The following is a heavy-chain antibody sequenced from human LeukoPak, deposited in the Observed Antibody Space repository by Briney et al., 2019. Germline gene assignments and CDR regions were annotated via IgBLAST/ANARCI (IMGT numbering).Heavy chain of an antibody. D-gene: IGHD5-12*01. CDR2: ISWNSGSI. V-gene: IGHV3-9*01. CDR3: AKVGGYPGDFDY. CDR1: GFTFDDYA. Sequence: PGGSLRLSCAASGFTFDDYAMHWVRQAPGKGLEWVSGISWNSGSIGYADSVKGRFTISRDNAKNSLYLQTNSLRPEDTALYYCAKVGGYPGDFDYWGQGTLVTVSS. J-gene: IGHJ4*02.